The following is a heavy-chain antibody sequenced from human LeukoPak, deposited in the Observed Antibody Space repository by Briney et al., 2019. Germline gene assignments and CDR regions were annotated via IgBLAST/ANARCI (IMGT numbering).Heavy chain of an antibody. CDR1: GGSISSGSYY. CDR2: IYTSGST. D-gene: IGHD6-13*01. Sequence: SETLSLTCTVSGGSISSGSYYWSWIRQPAGKGLEWIGRIYTSGSTNYNPSLKSRVTISVDTSKNQFSLKLSSVTAADTAVYYCARDAAAGPYNWFDPWGQGTLVTVSS. V-gene: IGHV4-61*02. J-gene: IGHJ5*02. CDR3: ARDAAAGPYNWFDP.